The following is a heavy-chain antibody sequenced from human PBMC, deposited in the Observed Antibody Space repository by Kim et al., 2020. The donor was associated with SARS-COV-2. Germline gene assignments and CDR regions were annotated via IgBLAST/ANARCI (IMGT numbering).Heavy chain of an antibody. V-gene: IGHV6-1*01. D-gene: IGHD2-21*02. J-gene: IGHJ4*02. CDR1: GDSVSSKSAA. CDR2: TFYRSKWYN. CDR3: AREDYGGDSRGFDY. Sequence: SQTLSLTCAISGDSVSSKSAAWDWVRQSPSRGVEWLGRTFYRSKWYNEYALSVKSRITINPDTSKNQFSLQLNSVTPEDTALYYCAREDYGGDSRGFDYWGEGALVTVSS.